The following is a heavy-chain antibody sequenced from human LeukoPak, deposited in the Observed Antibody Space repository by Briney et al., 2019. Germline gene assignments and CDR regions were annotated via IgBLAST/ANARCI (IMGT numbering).Heavy chain of an antibody. D-gene: IGHD3-10*01. CDR2: IRSKAYGGTA. Sequence: GGSLRLSCTASGFTFGDYAMSWFRQAPGKGLDWVGFIRSKAYGGTAEYAASVKGRFTISRDDSKSIVYLQMNSLKTEDTAVYYCGFADYPPFGAFDFRGQGTMVTVSS. CDR1: GFTFGDYA. V-gene: IGHV3-49*03. CDR3: GFADYPPFGAFDF. J-gene: IGHJ3*01.